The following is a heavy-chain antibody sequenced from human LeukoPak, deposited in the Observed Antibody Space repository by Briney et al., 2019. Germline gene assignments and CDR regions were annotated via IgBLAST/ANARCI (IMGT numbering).Heavy chain of an antibody. D-gene: IGHD4-17*01. V-gene: IGHV3-30*02. J-gene: IGHJ4*02. CDR1: GITFRSYG. CDR3: AKSRGVTSVTTGGYFDY. CDR2: IRYDGSKK. Sequence: GGSLRLSCAASGITFRSYGMQWGRQAPGKGLEGVAFIRYDGSKKYYADFVKGRFNISRDNSKNTLYLQMNSLRADDTAVYYCAKSRGVTSVTTGGYFDYWGQGILVTVSS.